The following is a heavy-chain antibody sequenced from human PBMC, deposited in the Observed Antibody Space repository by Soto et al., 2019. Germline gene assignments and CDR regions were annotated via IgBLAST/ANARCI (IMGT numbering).Heavy chain of an antibody. Sequence: ASVKVSCKASGYTFTSYDINWVRQATGQGLEWMGWMNPNSGNTGYAQKFQGRVTMTRNTSISTAYMELSSLRSEDTAVYYCARVGLDCSSTSCYDSAFDIPGQATSVTVAS. CDR1: GYTFTSYD. CDR3: ARVGLDCSSTSCYDSAFDI. CDR2: MNPNSGNT. V-gene: IGHV1-8*01. J-gene: IGHJ3*02. D-gene: IGHD2-2*01.